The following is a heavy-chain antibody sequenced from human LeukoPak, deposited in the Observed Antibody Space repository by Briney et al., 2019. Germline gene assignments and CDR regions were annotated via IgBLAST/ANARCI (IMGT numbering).Heavy chain of an antibody. CDR3: ARGSYSSSWYSIYFDY. CDR1: GYTFTSYD. CDR2: MNPNSGNT. Sequence: ASVKVSCKASGYTFTSYDINWVRQATGQGLEWMGWMNPNSGNTGYAQKFQGRVTMTRNTSISTAYMELSSLRSEDTAVYYCARGSYSSSWYSIYFDYWGRGTLVTVSS. D-gene: IGHD6-13*01. V-gene: IGHV1-8*01. J-gene: IGHJ4*02.